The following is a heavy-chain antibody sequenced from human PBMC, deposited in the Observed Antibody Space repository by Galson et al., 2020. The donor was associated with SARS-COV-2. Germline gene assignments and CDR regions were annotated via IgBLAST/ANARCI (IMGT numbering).Heavy chain of an antibody. Sequence: GESLKISCAASGFTFSSYWMHWVRQAPGKGLVWVSRINSDGSSTSYADSVKGRFTISRDNAKNTLYLQMNSLRAEDTAVYYCASSNPYYDILTGYLPLFGYWGPGTLVTVSS. CDR1: GFTFSSYW. V-gene: IGHV3-74*01. CDR2: INSDGSST. CDR3: ASSNPYYDILTGYLPLFGY. J-gene: IGHJ4*02. D-gene: IGHD3-9*01.